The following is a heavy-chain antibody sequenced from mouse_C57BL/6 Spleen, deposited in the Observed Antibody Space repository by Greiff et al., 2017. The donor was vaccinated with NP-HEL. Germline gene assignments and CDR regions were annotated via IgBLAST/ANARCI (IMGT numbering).Heavy chain of an antibody. CDR3: ANEDY. Sequence: QVQLQQPGAELVRPGTSVKLSCKASGYTFTSYWMHWVKQRPGQGLEWIGVIDPSDSYTNYNQKFKGKATLTVDTSSSTAYMPLSSLTSEDSAVYYCANEDYWGQGTTLTVSS. V-gene: IGHV1-59*01. CDR1: GYTFTSYW. CDR2: IDPSDSYT. J-gene: IGHJ2*01.